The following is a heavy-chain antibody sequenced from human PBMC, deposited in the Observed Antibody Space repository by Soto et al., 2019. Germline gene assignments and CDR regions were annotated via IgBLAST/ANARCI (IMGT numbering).Heavy chain of an antibody. J-gene: IGHJ4*02. V-gene: IGHV4-59*01. D-gene: IGHD3-10*01. CDR3: ARDQSRYYHGSGSY. CDR2: IYYSGST. Sequence: SETLSLTCTVSGGSISSYYWSWIRQPPGKGLEWIGYIYYSGSTNYNPSLKSRVTISVDTSKNQFSLKLSSVTAADTAVYYCARDQSRYYHGSGSYWSQATLVTVSS. CDR1: GGSISSYY.